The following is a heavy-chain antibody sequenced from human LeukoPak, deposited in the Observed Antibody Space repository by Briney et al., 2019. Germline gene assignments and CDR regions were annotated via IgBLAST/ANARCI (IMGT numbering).Heavy chain of an antibody. CDR3: ARDREGISMVRGAIYYYYYMDV. CDR1: GFTVSRNY. Sequence: GGSLRLSCAASGFTVSRNYMSWVRQAPGKGLEWVSVIYSGDTTYYADSVKGRFTISRDNSKNTLYLQMNSLRAEDTAVYYCARDREGISMVRGAIYYYYYMDVWGKGTTVTVSS. D-gene: IGHD3-10*01. CDR2: IYSGDTT. J-gene: IGHJ6*03. V-gene: IGHV3-66*02.